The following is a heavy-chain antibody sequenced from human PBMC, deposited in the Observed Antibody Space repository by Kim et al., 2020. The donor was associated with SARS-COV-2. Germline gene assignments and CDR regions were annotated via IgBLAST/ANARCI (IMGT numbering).Heavy chain of an antibody. Sequence: TYSADSVKGRLTISRDNSKNTLYLQMNSLRAEDTAVYYCAKDLEAAAGPYWGQGTLVTVSS. CDR3: AKDLEAAAGPY. V-gene: IGHV3-23*01. CDR2: T. J-gene: IGHJ4*02. D-gene: IGHD6-13*01.